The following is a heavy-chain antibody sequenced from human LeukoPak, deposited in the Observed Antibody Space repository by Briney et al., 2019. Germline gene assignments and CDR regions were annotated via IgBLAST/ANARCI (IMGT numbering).Heavy chain of an antibody. CDR1: GFTVSSNY. J-gene: IGHJ4*02. CDR2: ISGSGGST. V-gene: IGHV3-23*01. D-gene: IGHD3-22*01. Sequence: PGGSLRLSCAASGFTVSSNYMSWVRQAPGKGLEWVSAISGSGGSTYYADSVKGRFTISRDNSKNTLYLQMNSLRAEDTAVYYCAKPEYYYDSSGYNPFDYWGQGTLVTVSS. CDR3: AKPEYYYDSSGYNPFDY.